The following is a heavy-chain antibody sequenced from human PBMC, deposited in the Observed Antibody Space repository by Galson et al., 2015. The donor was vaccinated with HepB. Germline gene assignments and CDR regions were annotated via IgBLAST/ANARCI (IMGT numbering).Heavy chain of an antibody. D-gene: IGHD6-19*01. Sequence: SLRLSCAASGFTFSGSAIHWVRQASGKGLEWVGRIGSKASSHATAYTASLKGRFTISRDDSKNTGYLHMNSLKTEDTAVYYCARLGDLSGYSSLWGQGTLVTVSS. J-gene: IGHJ4*02. V-gene: IGHV3-73*01. CDR3: ARLGDLSGYSSL. CDR2: IGSKASSHAT. CDR1: GFTFSGSA.